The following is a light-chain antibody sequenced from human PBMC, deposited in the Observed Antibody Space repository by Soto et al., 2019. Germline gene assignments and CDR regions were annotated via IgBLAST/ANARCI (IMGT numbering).Light chain of an antibody. Sequence: EIVMTQSPATLSVSPGERVTLSCRASQDIRSSLAWYQQKPGQAPRLLIYGASIRATGIPDRFSGGGSGTDFTLTISRLEPEDFAVYYCQQFSSYPLTFGGGTKVDIK. J-gene: IGKJ4*01. V-gene: IGKV3-20*01. CDR1: QDIRSS. CDR2: GAS. CDR3: QQFSSYPLT.